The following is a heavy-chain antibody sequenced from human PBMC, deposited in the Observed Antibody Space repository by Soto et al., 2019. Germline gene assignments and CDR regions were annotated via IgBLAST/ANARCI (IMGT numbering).Heavy chain of an antibody. CDR1: GFTFTSYN. CDR2: ISSSSYYI. V-gene: IGHV3-21*01. CDR3: ASGRLGYCSTAVCFLYGMAV. D-gene: IGHD2-8*01. Sequence: EVKLVESGGGLVKPGGSLRLSCAASGFTFTSYNMNWVRQAPGKGLEWVSSISSSSYYIYYADAVKGRFTISRDNAKNSLELQMSSLRAEDTAVYYCASGRLGYCSTAVCFLYGMAVWGQGNTVTVPS. J-gene: IGHJ6*02.